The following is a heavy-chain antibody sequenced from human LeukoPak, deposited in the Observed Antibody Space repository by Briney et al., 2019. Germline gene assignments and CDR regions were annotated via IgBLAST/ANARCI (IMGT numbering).Heavy chain of an antibody. Sequence: ASVKVSCKASGYTFTSYGISWVRQAPGQGLEWMGWISAYNGNTNYAQKLQGRVTMTTDTSTSTAYMELRSLRSDDTAVYHCERVGIAVAGTGSWFDPWGQGTLVTVSS. D-gene: IGHD6-19*01. CDR3: ERVGIAVAGTGSWFDP. V-gene: IGHV1-18*01. CDR1: GYTFTSYG. CDR2: ISAYNGNT. J-gene: IGHJ5*02.